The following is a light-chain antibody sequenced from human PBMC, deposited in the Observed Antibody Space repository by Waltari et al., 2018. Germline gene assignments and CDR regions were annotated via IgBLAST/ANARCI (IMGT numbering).Light chain of an antibody. V-gene: IGKV3-15*01. CDR1: ESIRSN. CDR3: QNNNNWPPD. Sequence: EIVMTQSPATLSVSPGDSAPLSCRASESIRSNLALYQQKPRHAPSLLIFHAYYRATGVPAMFSGSWSGKGFTLNIRSQQSVDFAVYYCQNNNNWPPDFGQAPRLAIK. CDR2: HAY. J-gene: IGKJ5*01.